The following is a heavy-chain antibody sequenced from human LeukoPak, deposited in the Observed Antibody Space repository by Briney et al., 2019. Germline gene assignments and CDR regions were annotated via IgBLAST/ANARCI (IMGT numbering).Heavy chain of an antibody. CDR2: ISGSGGTT. CDR3: ARERVRIQARYFDY. V-gene: IGHV3-23*01. CDR1: GFTFSSYA. D-gene: IGHD5-18*01. Sequence: PGGSLRLSCAVSGFTFSSYAMTWVRQAPGKGLEWVSGISGSGGTTSYADSVKGRFTISRDNAKNSLYLQMNSLRAEDTAVYYCARERVRIQARYFDYWGQGTLVTVSS. J-gene: IGHJ4*02.